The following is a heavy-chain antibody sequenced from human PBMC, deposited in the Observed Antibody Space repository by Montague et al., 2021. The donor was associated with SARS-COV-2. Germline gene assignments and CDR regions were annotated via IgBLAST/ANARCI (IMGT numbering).Heavy chain of an antibody. J-gene: IGHJ6*02. V-gene: IGHV4-39*07. Sequence: SETLSLTCTVSGGSISSSNYYWGWIRQPPGKGLEWIGNMYYSGSTYYNLSLKSRVTISIDKSKNQFSLKLNSVTAADTAVYYCARDDIVLQGVTKGMDVWGQGTTVTVS. CDR1: GGSISSSNYY. CDR3: ARDDIVLQGVTKGMDV. CDR2: MYYSGST. D-gene: IGHD3-10*01.